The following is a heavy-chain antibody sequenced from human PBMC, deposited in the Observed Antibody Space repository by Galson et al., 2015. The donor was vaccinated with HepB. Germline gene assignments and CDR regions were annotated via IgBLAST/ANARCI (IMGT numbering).Heavy chain of an antibody. CDR1: GGTFSSYA. J-gene: IGHJ3*02. CDR3: ARDNRYSGYGDDAFDI. D-gene: IGHD5-12*01. Sequence: SVKVSCKASGGTFSSYAISWVRQAPGQGLEWMGGIIPIFGTANYAQKFQGRVTITADESTSTAYMELSSLRSEDTAVYYCARDNRYSGYGDDAFDIWGQGTMVTVSS. V-gene: IGHV1-69*13. CDR2: IIPIFGTA.